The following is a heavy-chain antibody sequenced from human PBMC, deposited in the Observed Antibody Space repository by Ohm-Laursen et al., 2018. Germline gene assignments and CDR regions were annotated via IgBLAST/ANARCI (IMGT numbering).Heavy chain of an antibody. CDR3: ARGGGTYYDFWSGYSKGGSYYYYGMDV. D-gene: IGHD3-3*01. V-gene: IGHV3-11*01. CDR1: GFTFSDYY. J-gene: IGHJ6*02. Sequence: SLRLSCAASGFTFSDYYMSWIRQAPGKGLEWVSYISSSGSTIYYADSVKGRFTISRDNAKNSLYLQMNSLRAEDTAVYYCARGGGTYYDFWSGYSKGGSYYYYGMDVWGQGTTVTVSS. CDR2: ISSSGSTI.